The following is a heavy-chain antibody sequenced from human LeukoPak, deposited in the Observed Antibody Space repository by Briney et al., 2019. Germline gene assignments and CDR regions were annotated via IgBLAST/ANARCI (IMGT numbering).Heavy chain of an antibody. CDR3: ARDRAQWLVQHYYYYYGMDV. J-gene: IGHJ6*02. CDR1: GYIFTTYY. V-gene: IGHV1-46*01. D-gene: IGHD6-19*01. CDR2: INPSSNKT. Sequence: ASVKVSCKASGYIFTTYYIHWVRQAPGQGLEWVGKINPSSNKTNYAQKFQDRVTMTRDTSTSTVFMDLGSLRSEDTAMYYCARDRAQWLVQHYYYYYGMDVWGQGTTVTVSS.